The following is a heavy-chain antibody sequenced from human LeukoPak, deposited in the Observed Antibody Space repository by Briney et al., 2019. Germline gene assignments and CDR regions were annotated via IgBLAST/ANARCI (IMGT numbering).Heavy chain of an antibody. CDR2: MNPNSGNT. Sequence: ASVKVSCKASGYTFTSYGISWVRQAPGQGLEWMGWMNPNSGNTGYAQKFQGRVTMTRNTSISTAYMELSSLRSEDTAVYYCARGWERGEFRYYYYMDVWGKGTTVTISS. CDR3: ARGWERGEFRYYYYMDV. D-gene: IGHD3-10*01. J-gene: IGHJ6*03. V-gene: IGHV1-8*02. CDR1: GYTFTSYG.